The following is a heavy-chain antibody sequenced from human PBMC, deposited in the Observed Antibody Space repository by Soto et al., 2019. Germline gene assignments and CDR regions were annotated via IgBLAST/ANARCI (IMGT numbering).Heavy chain of an antibody. CDR3: VRGPIRMVRGVNPGPFDY. CDR2: IGTAGDT. Sequence: GGSLRLSCAASGFTFSSYDMHWVRQATGRGLECVSGIGTAGDTYYPGSVKGRFTISRENAKNSLYLQMNSLRAEDTAVYYCVRGPIRMVRGVNPGPFDYWGQGTLVTVSS. V-gene: IGHV3-13*01. J-gene: IGHJ4*02. D-gene: IGHD3-10*01. CDR1: GFTFSSYD.